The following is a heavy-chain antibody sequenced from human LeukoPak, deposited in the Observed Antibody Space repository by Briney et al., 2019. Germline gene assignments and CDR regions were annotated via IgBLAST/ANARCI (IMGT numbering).Heavy chain of an antibody. CDR2: ISGSGGST. D-gene: IGHD2-2*02. Sequence: GASLRLSCAASGFTFSSYAMSWVRQAPGKGLEWVSAISGSGGSTYYADSVKGRFTISRDNSKNTLYLQMNSLRAEDTAVYYCARDLGTSCYKGCDWFDPWGQGTLVTVSS. CDR1: GFTFSSYA. V-gene: IGHV3-23*01. J-gene: IGHJ5*02. CDR3: ARDLGTSCYKGCDWFDP.